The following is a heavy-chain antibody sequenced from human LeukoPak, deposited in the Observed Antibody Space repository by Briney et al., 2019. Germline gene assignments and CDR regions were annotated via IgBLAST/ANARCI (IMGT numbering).Heavy chain of an antibody. D-gene: IGHD3-10*01. CDR2: IRSKAYGGTT. Sequence: PGRSLRLSCTMSGFTFGEYPMTWVRQAPGKGLEWVGFIRSKAYGGTTEYGASVKGRFIISGDDSKSIVYLQMNSLKIDDTAIYHWLRGGSAFDIWGQGTKVTVSS. V-gene: IGHV3-49*04. CDR3: LRGGSAFDI. J-gene: IGHJ3*02. CDR1: GFTFGEYP.